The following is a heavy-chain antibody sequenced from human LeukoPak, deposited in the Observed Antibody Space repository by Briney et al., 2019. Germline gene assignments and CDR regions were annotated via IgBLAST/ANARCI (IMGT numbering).Heavy chain of an antibody. CDR1: GGSISSSSYY. V-gene: IGHV4-39*07. CDR3: AREAVVVDANYHYYMDV. D-gene: IGHD2-8*02. J-gene: IGHJ6*03. CDR2: IYYNGGS. Sequence: SETLSLTCTVSGGSISSSSYYWGWIRQPPGKGLEWIGNIYYNGGSYYNSSLKSRVTISVDTSKNQFSLKLSSVTAADTAVYYCAREAVVVDANYHYYMDVWGKGTTVTISS.